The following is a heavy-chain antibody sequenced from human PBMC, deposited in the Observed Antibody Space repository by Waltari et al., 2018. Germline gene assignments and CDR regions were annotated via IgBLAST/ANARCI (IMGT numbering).Heavy chain of an antibody. CDR1: GGSISSYY. D-gene: IGHD3-16*01. V-gene: IGHV4-59*08. CDR3: ARGGNTFDY. J-gene: IGHJ4*02. CDR2: IYYSGST. Sequence: QVQLQESGPGLVKPSETLSLTCTVSGGSISSYYWSWIRQPPGKGLEWIGYIYYSGSTNYNPSLKSRVTISVDTSKNQFSLKLSSVTAADTAVYYCARGGNTFDYWGQGTLVTVSS.